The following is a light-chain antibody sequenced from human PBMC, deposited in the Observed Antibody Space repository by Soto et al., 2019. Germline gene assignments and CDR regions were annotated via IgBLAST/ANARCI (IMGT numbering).Light chain of an antibody. CDR1: QSISFW. CDR3: QQYHSFAYA. J-gene: IGKJ2*01. Sequence: DIQMTQSPSTLSASVGDRVTITCRASQSISFWLAWYQQKPGKAPNLLIYKASSLESGVPSRFSGSGSGTEFTLTISSLQPDDFATYYCQQYHSFAYAFGQGTKVDIK. V-gene: IGKV1-5*03. CDR2: KAS.